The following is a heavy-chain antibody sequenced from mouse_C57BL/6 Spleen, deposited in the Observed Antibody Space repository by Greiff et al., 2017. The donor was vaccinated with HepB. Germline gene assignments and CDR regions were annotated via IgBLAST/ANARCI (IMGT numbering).Heavy chain of an antibody. D-gene: IGHD1-1*01. CDR2: IDPEDGDT. V-gene: IGHV14-1*01. Sequence: VQLQQSGAELVRPGASVKLSCTASGFNIKDYYMHWVKQRPEQGLEWIGRIDPEDGDTEYAPKFQGKATMTADTSSNTAYLQLSSLTSEDTAVYYCTTVGYYGSGYYFDYWGQGTTLTVSS. CDR1: GFNIKDYY. CDR3: TTVGYYGSGYYFDY. J-gene: IGHJ2*01.